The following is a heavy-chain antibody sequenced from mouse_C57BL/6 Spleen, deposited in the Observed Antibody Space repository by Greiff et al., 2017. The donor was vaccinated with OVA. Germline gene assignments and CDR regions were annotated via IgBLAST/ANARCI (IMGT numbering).Heavy chain of an antibody. CDR2: INPDSSTI. D-gene: IGHD1-1*01. V-gene: IGHV4-1*01. J-gene: IGHJ2*01. Sequence: CKASGVDFSRYWMSWVRRAPGKGLEWIGEINPDSSTINYAPSLKDKFIISRDNAKNTLYLQMSKVRSEDTALYYCASDYYGSRYYFDYWGQGTTLTVSS. CDR3: ASDYYGSRYYFDY. CDR1: GVDFSRYW.